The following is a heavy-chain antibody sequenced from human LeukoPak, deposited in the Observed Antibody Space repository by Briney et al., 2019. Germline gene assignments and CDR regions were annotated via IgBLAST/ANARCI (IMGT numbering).Heavy chain of an antibody. CDR1: GYTFTGYY. V-gene: IGHV1-2*02. CDR2: INPNSGGT. D-gene: IGHD3-10*01. CDR3: ARDNSGSPPYYYYMDV. Sequence: ASVKVSCKASGYTFTGYYMHWVRQAPGQGLEWMGWINPNSGGTNYAQKFQGRVTMTRDTSISTVYMELSRLRSDDTAVYYCARDNSGSPPYYYYMDVWGKGTTVTVSS. J-gene: IGHJ6*03.